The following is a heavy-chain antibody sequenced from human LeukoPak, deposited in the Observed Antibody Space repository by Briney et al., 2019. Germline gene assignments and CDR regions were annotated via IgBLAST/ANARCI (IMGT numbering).Heavy chain of an antibody. D-gene: IGHD3-3*01. V-gene: IGHV1-46*01. Sequence: ASVKVSCKASGYTFTSYYMHWVRQAPGQGLEWMGIINPSGGSTSYAQKFQGRVTMTRDTSISTAYMELSRLRSDDTAVYYCARDQSTYDFWSGYQCYWGQGTLVTVSS. J-gene: IGHJ4*02. CDR3: ARDQSTYDFWSGYQCY. CDR2: INPSGGST. CDR1: GYTFTSYY.